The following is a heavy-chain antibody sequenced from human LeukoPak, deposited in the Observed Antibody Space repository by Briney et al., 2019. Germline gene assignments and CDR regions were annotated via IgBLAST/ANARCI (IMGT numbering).Heavy chain of an antibody. D-gene: IGHD3-10*01. CDR1: GFSRRNARMG. Sequence: GSGPVLLQPTATLTLNYTVSGFSRRNARMGVRWIRQPPGKALEWLSHIFSHDEKSYSTSLKSTTTISKDTSESQVVLTMTNMDPVDTATYYCARIRTEWEYYYGSGSYYNGFTYFDFWGQGTLVTVSS. CDR2: IFSHDEK. CDR3: ARIRTEWEYYYGSGSYYNGFTYFDF. V-gene: IGHV2-26*01. J-gene: IGHJ4*02.